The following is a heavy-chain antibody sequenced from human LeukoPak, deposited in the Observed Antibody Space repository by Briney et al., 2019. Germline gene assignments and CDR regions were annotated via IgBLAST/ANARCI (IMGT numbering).Heavy chain of an antibody. CDR3: ATMRGDYYDSSGYPVP. D-gene: IGHD3-22*01. V-gene: IGHV3-23*01. CDR1: GFTFSSYA. CDR2: ISGSGGST. Sequence: GRSLRLSCAASGFTFSSYAMSWVRQAPGKGLEWVSAISGSGGSTYYADSVKGRFTISRDNSKNTLYLQMNSLRAEDTAVYYCATMRGDYYDSSGYPVPWGQGTLVTVSS. J-gene: IGHJ5*02.